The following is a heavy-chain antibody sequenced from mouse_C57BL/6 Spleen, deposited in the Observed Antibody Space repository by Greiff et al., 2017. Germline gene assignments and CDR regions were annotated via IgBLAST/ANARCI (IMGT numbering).Heavy chain of an antibody. J-gene: IGHJ2*01. CDR1: GYTFTSYW. CDR3: ARGPYYGHY. D-gene: IGHD1-1*01. V-gene: IGHV1-50*01. Sequence: VQLQQPGAELVKPGASVKLSCKASGYTFTSYWMQWVKQRPGQGLEWIGEIDPSDSYTNYNQKFKGKATLTVDTSSSTAYMQLSSLTSEDSAVYYCARGPYYGHYWGQGTTLTVSS. CDR2: IDPSDSYT.